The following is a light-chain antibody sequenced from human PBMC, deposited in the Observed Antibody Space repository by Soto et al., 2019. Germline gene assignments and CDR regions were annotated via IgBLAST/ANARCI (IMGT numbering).Light chain of an antibody. Sequence: EIVLTQPPATLTSFPGDSVTLSCRASQYINTRLAWYQHRPGQSPRILIYQNSLRAAGIPDRLSGGGSGTDFNLTISRLEPEDFAVYYCEQCTGSPLTCGGGTKVDIK. J-gene: IGKJ4*01. CDR3: EQCTGSPLT. CDR1: QYINTR. V-gene: IGKV3-20*01. CDR2: QNS.